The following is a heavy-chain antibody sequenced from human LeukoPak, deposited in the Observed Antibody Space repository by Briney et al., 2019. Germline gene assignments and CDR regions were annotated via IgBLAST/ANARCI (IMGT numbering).Heavy chain of an antibody. CDR1: GGSVSSGSYY. Sequence: SETLSLTCTASGGSVSSGSYYWSWIRQPPGKGLEWIGYIYYSGSTNYNPSLKSRVTISVDTSKNQFSLKLSSVTAADTAVYYCARDGGYSSSSADYWGQGTLVTVSS. CDR3: ARDGGYSSSSADY. J-gene: IGHJ4*02. CDR2: IYYSGST. V-gene: IGHV4-61*01. D-gene: IGHD6-6*01.